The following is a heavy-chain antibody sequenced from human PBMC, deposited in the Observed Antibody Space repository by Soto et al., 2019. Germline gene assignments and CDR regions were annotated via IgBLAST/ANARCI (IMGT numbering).Heavy chain of an antibody. V-gene: IGHV3-13*01. D-gene: IGHD4-4*01. J-gene: IGHJ2*01. CDR1: GFTFSSYD. CDR2: IGTAGDT. Sequence: GGSLRLSCAASGFTFSSYDMHWVRQATGKGLEWVSAIGTAGDTYYPGSVKGRFTISRENAKNSLYLQMNSLRAEDTAVYYCARDRRPNYSNYWYFDLWGRGTLVTVSS. CDR3: ARDRRPNYSNYWYFDL.